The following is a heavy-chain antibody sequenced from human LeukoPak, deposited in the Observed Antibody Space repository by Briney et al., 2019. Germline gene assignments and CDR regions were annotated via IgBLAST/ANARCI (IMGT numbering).Heavy chain of an antibody. D-gene: IGHD4-23*01. CDR3: ARDGYGGNYYYYGMDV. CDR2: ISAYNGNT. J-gene: IGHJ6*02. Sequence: ASVKVSCKASGYTFTSYGISWVRQAPGQGLEWMGWISAYNGNTNYAQKLQGRVTMTTDTSTSTAYMELRSLRSDDTAVYYCARDGYGGNYYYYGMDVWGQGTTVTVSS. CDR1: GYTFTSYG. V-gene: IGHV1-18*01.